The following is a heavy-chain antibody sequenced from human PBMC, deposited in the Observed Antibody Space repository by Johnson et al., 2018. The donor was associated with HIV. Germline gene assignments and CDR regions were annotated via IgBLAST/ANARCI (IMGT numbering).Heavy chain of an antibody. Sequence: QVQLVESGGGVVQSGRSLRLSCIASGFSFSNHGMHWVRQAPGKGLEWVARIWFDGKNTNYADSVRGRFTISRDNSRNTLYLQMNSLRAEDTAVYYCAKTEDAFDIWGQGTMVTVSS. CDR2: IWFDGKNT. V-gene: IGHV3-33*03. CDR1: GFSFSNHG. CDR3: AKTEDAFDI. J-gene: IGHJ3*02.